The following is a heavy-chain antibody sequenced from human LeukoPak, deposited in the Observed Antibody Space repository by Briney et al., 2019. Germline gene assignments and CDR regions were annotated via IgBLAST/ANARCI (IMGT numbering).Heavy chain of an antibody. CDR2: IFYTGSP. Sequence: NASETLSLTCTVSGVSISNYYWSWIRQPPGKGLEWIGYIFYTGSPNYNPSLKSRVSISLDTSKNQFSLKLSSVTAADTAVYYCARGLSIAAALSYYYYYYMDVWGKGTTVTVSS. CDR3: ARGLSIAAALSYYYYYYMDV. V-gene: IGHV4-59*08. J-gene: IGHJ6*03. CDR1: GVSISNYY. D-gene: IGHD6-13*01.